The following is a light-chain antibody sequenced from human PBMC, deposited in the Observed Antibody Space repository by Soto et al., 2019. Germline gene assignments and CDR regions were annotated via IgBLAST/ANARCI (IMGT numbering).Light chain of an antibody. CDR2: EGS. V-gene: IGLV2-23*01. CDR1: SSDVGSYNL. CDR3: CSYAGSSTYV. Sequence: QSALTQPASVSGSPGQSITISCTGTSSDVGSYNLVSWYQQHPGKAPKLMIYEGSKRPSWVSNSFSGSKSGNTASLTISGLQDADEDDYYCCSYAGSSTYVFGTGTKVTVL. J-gene: IGLJ1*01.